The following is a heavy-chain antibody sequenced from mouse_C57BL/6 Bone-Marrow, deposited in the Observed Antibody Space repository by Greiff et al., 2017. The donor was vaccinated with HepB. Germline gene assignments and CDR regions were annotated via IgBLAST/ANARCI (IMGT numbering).Heavy chain of an antibody. V-gene: IGHV5-6*01. D-gene: IGHD3-3*01. CDR3: ARRGHYYAMDY. J-gene: IGHJ4*01. CDR1: GFTFSSYG. CDR2: ISSGGSYT. Sequence: EVQGVESGGDLVKPGGSLKLSCAASGFTFSSYGMSWVRQTPDKRLEWVATISSGGSYTYYPDSVKGRFTISRDNAKNTLYLHMSSLKSEDTAMYYCARRGHYYAMDYWGQGTSVTVSS.